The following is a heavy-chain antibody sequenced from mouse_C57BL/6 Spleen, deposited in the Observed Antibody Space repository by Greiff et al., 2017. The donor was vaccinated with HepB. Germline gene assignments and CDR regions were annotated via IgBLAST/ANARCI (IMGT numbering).Heavy chain of an antibody. V-gene: IGHV1-66*01. D-gene: IGHD2-3*01. CDR2: IYPGSGNT. Sequence: QVQLKESGPELVKPGASVKISCKASGYSFTSYYIHWVKQRPGQGLEWIGWIYPGSGNTKYNEKFKGKATLTADTSSSTAYMQLSSLTSEDSAVYYCARGDGYLLFAYWGQGTLVTVSA. CDR1: GYSFTSYY. J-gene: IGHJ3*01. CDR3: ARGDGYLLFAY.